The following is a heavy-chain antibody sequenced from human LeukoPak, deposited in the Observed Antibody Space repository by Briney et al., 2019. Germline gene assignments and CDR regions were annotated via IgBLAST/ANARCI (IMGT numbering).Heavy chain of an antibody. CDR2: ISYDGSNK. CDR3: ARVGDSSGYYYYGMDV. V-gene: IGHV3-30*03. J-gene: IGHJ6*02. D-gene: IGHD3-22*01. Sequence: GGSLRLSCAASGFTFSSYGMHWVRQAPGKGLEWVAVISYDGSNKYYADSVKGRFTISRDNSKNTLYLQMNSLRAEDTAVYYCARVGDSSGYYYYGMDVWGQGTTVTVSS. CDR1: GFTFSSYG.